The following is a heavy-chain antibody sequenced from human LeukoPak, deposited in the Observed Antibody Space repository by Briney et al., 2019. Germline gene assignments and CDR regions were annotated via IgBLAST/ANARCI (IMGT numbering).Heavy chain of an antibody. CDR1: GGSISSYY. Sequence: PSETLSLTCTVSGGSISSYYWSWIRQPAGKGLEWIGRIYTSGSTNYNPSLKSRVTMSVDTSKNQFSLKLSSVTAADTAVYYCASNRYYYGSGSYSTFDYWGQGTLVTVSS. V-gene: IGHV4-4*07. D-gene: IGHD3-10*01. J-gene: IGHJ4*02. CDR3: ASNRYYYGSGSYSTFDY. CDR2: IYTSGST.